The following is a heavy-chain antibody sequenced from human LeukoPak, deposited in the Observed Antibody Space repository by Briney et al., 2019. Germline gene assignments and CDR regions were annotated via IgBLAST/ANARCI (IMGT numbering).Heavy chain of an antibody. CDR2: ISYDGSNK. Sequence: TGGSLRLSCAASGFTLSNYGMHWVRQAPGKGLEWVAVISYDGSNKYYADSVKGRFTISRDNSKNTLYLQMNSLRAEDTAVYYCARGPRYGSGSYSLDPWGQGTLVTVSS. D-gene: IGHD3-10*01. J-gene: IGHJ5*02. CDR3: ARGPRYGSGSYSLDP. V-gene: IGHV3-30*19. CDR1: GFTLSNYG.